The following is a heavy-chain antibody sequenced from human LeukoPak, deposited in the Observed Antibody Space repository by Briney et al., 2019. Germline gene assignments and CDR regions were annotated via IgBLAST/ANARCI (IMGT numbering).Heavy chain of an antibody. Sequence: SETLSLTCAVYGGSFSGYYWSWIRQPPGKGLEWIGEINHNGSTNYNPSLKSRVTISVDTSKNQFSLKLSSVTAADTAVYYCARDLRYYYDSSGYYFLTEYYYYGMDVWGQGTTVTVSS. J-gene: IGHJ6*02. CDR1: GGSFSGYY. V-gene: IGHV4-34*01. CDR2: INHNGST. CDR3: ARDLRYYYDSSGYYFLTEYYYYGMDV. D-gene: IGHD3-22*01.